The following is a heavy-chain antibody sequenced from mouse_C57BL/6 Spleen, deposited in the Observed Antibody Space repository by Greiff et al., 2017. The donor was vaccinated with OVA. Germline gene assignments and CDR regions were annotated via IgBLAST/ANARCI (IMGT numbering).Heavy chain of an antibody. D-gene: IGHD1-1*01. CDR1: GYTFTSYW. J-gene: IGHJ2*01. CDR2: IDPSDSYT. V-gene: IGHV1-50*01. CDR3: ARSPLLRYLLY. Sequence: QVQLQQPGAELVKPGASVKLSCKASGYTFTSYWMQWVKQRPGQGLEWIGEIDPSDSYTNYNQKFKGKATLTVDTSSSTAYMQLSSLTSEDSAVYYCARSPLLRYLLYWGQGTTLTVSS.